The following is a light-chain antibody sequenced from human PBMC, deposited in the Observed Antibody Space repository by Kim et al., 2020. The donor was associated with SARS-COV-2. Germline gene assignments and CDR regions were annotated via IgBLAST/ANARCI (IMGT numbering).Light chain of an antibody. CDR3: NSRDSSGNHVV. V-gene: IGLV3-19*01. Sequence: SSELTQDPAVSGALGQTVRITCRGDSLRSYYASWYQQKPGQAPVLVIYGKNNRPSGIPDRFSGSSSGNTASLTITGAQAEDEADYYFNSRDSSGNHVVFGGGTQLTVL. J-gene: IGLJ2*01. CDR2: GKN. CDR1: SLRSYY.